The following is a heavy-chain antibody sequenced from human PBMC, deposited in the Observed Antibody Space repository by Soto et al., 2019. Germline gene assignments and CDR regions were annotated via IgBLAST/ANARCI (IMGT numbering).Heavy chain of an antibody. CDR2: ISSSSSYI. CDR1: GFTFSSYS. Sequence: PGGSLRLSCAASGFTFSSYSMNWVRQAPGKGLEWVSSISSSSSYIYYADSVKGRFTISRDNAKNSLYLQMNSLRAEDTAVYYCARAALTYSSGWYGPRGSAFDIWGQGTMVTVSS. D-gene: IGHD6-19*01. CDR3: ARAALTYSSGWYGPRGSAFDI. V-gene: IGHV3-21*01. J-gene: IGHJ3*02.